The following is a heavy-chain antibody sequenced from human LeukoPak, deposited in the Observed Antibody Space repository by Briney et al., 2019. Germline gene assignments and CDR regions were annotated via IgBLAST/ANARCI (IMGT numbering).Heavy chain of an antibody. J-gene: IGHJ3*02. CDR2: INHSGIP. V-gene: IGHV4-34*01. Sequence: PSETLSLTYAVYGGSFSGYYWSWIRQPPGKGLEGIGEINHSGIPTYNPSLKSRVAISVDTSKNQFSLNLSSVPAADTAVYYCARGWNVLRYFDWSNRGAFDIWGQGTMVTVSS. D-gene: IGHD3-9*01. CDR1: GGSFSGYY. CDR3: ARGWNVLRYFDWSNRGAFDI.